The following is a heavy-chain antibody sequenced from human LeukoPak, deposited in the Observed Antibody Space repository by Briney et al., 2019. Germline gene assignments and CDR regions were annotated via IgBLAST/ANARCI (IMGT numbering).Heavy chain of an antibody. D-gene: IGHD6-19*01. CDR1: GGSISSDSYY. CDR3: ARSPGYSSGWYGGKRTGYFDY. J-gene: IGHJ4*02. CDR2: IYYSGST. Sequence: TSQTLSLTCTVSGGSISSDSYYWSWIRQHPGQGLEWIGYIYYSGSTYYNPSLKSRVTISVDTSKNQFSLKLSSVTAADTAVYYCARSPGYSSGWYGGKRTGYFDYWGQGTLVTVSS. V-gene: IGHV4-31*03.